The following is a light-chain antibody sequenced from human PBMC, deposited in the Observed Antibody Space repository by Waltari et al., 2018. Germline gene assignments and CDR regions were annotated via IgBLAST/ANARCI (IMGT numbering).Light chain of an antibody. CDR1: SSDVGRYNL. CDR2: EGS. CDR3: CSYAGGSTLV. V-gene: IGLV2-23*01. J-gene: IGLJ3*02. Sequence: QSALTQPASVSGSPGQSITIPCTGTSSDVGRYNLVSWYQQHPGKAPKLMIYEGSKRPSGVSNRFSGSKSGNTASLTISGLQAEDEADYYCCSYAGGSTLVFGGGTKLTVL.